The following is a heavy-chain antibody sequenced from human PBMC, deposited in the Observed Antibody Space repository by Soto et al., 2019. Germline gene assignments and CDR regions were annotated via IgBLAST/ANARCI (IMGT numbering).Heavy chain of an antibody. Sequence: PGGSLRLSCVASGFTFRNYAMNWVRQAPGKGLEYVSGVTSDGGRTYYADSVKGRFTISRDNSKNTLFLQMGSLRAEDMAVYYCARVFHDSGGYYYDFWGQGILVTVSS. CDR3: ARVFHDSGGYYYDF. CDR1: GFTFRNYA. D-gene: IGHD3-22*01. J-gene: IGHJ4*02. CDR2: VTSDGGRT. V-gene: IGHV3-64*02.